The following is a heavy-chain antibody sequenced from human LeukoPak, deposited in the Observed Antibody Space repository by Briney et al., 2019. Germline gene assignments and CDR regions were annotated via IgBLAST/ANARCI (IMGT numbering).Heavy chain of an antibody. Sequence: GASVKVSCKASGCTFTGYYMHWVRQAPGQGLERMGWINPNSGGTNYAQKFQGRVTMIRDTSISTAYMELSRLRSDDTAVYYCAKEGTYYDILTGYSTYYFDYWGQGTLVTVSS. CDR1: GCTFTGYY. D-gene: IGHD3-9*01. CDR3: AKEGTYYDILTGYSTYYFDY. V-gene: IGHV1-2*02. J-gene: IGHJ4*02. CDR2: INPNSGGT.